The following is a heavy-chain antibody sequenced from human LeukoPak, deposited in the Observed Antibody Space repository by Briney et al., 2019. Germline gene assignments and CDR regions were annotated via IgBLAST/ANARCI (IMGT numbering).Heavy chain of an antibody. D-gene: IGHD3-16*01. Sequence: PGGSLRLSCAASGFTFSSYAMSWVRQAPGKGLEWVSAISGSGGSTYYADSMKGRFTISRDNSKNTLYPQMNSLRAEDTAVYYCAKWPDLSGRRGTFDYWGQGTLVTVSS. J-gene: IGHJ4*02. CDR3: AKWPDLSGRRGTFDY. CDR2: ISGSGGST. V-gene: IGHV3-23*01. CDR1: GFTFSSYA.